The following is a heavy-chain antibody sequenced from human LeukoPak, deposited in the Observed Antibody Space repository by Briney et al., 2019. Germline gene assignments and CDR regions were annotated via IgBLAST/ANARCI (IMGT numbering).Heavy chain of an antibody. D-gene: IGHD3-22*01. CDR3: AGGGHDSSGYYSSWSTANWFDP. CDR2: IIPIFGTA. V-gene: IGHV1-69*13. J-gene: IGHJ5*02. Sequence: SVKVSCKASGGTFSSYAISWVRQAPGQGLEWMGGIIPIFGTANYAQKFQGRVTITADESTSTAYMELSSLRSEDTAVYYCAGGGHDSSGYYSSWSTANWFDPWGQGTLVTVSS. CDR1: GGTFSSYA.